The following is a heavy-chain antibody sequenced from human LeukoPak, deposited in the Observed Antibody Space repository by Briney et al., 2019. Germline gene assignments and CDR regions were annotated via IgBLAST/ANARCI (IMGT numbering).Heavy chain of an antibody. V-gene: IGHV3-48*03. CDR3: ARGVPAAMPG. CDR2: ISGDGSYT. J-gene: IGHJ4*02. D-gene: IGHD2-2*01. CDR1: GFTFSVYE. Sequence: PGGSLRLSCAASGFTFSVYEMNWVRQAPGKGLEWVSYISGDGSYTYYADSVKGRFTISRDNAKNSLYLQMNSLRAEDTAVYYCARGVPAAMPGWGQGTLVTVSS.